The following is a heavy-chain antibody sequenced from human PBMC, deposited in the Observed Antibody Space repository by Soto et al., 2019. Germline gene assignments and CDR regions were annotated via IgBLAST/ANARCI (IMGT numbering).Heavy chain of an antibody. V-gene: IGHV5-10-1*01. Sequence: GESLKLSCKCSGYSFTSYWISWVRQMPGKGLEWMGRIDPSDSYTNYSPSFQGHVTISADKSISTAYLQWSSLKASDTAMYYCARRYAYYYGMDVWGQGTTVTVSS. CDR3: ARRYAYYYGMDV. J-gene: IGHJ6*02. CDR2: IDPSDSYT. D-gene: IGHD1-1*01. CDR1: GYSFTSYW.